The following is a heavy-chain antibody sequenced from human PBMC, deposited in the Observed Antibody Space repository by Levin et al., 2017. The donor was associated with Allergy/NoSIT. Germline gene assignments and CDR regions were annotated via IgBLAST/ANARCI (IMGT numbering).Heavy chain of an antibody. CDR1: GFTFSNYA. Sequence: GGSLRLSCAASGFTFSNYAMSWVRQAPGKGLEWVSAITNSGRTYYADSVKGRFTVSRDNSKNTLYLQMNILRADHTAVYYCAKEMTTVVPVFDYWGQGTLVTVSS. D-gene: IGHD4-23*01. V-gene: IGHV3-23*01. CDR3: AKEMTTVVPVFDY. J-gene: IGHJ4*02. CDR2: ITNSGRT.